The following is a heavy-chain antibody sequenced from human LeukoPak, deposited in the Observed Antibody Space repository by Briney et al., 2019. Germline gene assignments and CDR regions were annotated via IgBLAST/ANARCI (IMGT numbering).Heavy chain of an antibody. D-gene: IGHD6-6*01. J-gene: IGHJ1*01. V-gene: IGHV4-61*08. CDR2: IYYSGST. CDR1: GGSISSGGYY. CDR3: ARGSSSAEYFQH. Sequence: SQTLSLTCTVSGGSISSGGYYWSWIRQHPGKGLEWIGYIYYSGSTNYSPSLKSRVTISVDTSKNQFSLKLSSVTAADTAVYYCARGSSSAEYFQHWGQGTLVTVSS.